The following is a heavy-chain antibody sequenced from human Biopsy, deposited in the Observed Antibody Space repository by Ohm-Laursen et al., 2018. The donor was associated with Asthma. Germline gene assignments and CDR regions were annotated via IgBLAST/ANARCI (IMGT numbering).Heavy chain of an antibody. CDR1: GGTLSNFA. Sequence: SVKVSCKAPGGTLSNFAISWVRQAPGQGLEWLGGIMTVIGTTNYAQKFQGRVTITADESTSTAYMEVTSLRSEDTAIYYCARCQVGYSSGWSLLLKKIYYSGMDVWGQGTAVTVSS. V-gene: IGHV1-69*13. CDR3: ARCQVGYSSGWSLLLKKIYYSGMDV. D-gene: IGHD6-19*01. CDR2: IMTVIGTT. J-gene: IGHJ6*02.